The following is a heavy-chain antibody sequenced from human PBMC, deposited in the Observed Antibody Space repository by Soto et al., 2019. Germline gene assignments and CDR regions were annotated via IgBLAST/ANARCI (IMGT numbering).Heavy chain of an antibody. D-gene: IGHD3-22*01. Sequence: QVQLVESGGGVVQPGRSLRLSCAASGFTFSSYGMHWVRQAPGKGLEWVAVIWYDGSNKYYADSVKGRFTISRDNSKNTLYLQMNGLRAEDTAVYYCARVRSSAWLLLVDYWGQGTLVTVSS. CDR1: GFTFSSYG. CDR2: IWYDGSNK. CDR3: ARVRSSAWLLLVDY. J-gene: IGHJ4*02. V-gene: IGHV3-33*01.